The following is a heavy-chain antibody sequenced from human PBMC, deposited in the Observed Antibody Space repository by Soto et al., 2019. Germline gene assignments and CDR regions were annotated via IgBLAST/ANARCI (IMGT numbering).Heavy chain of an antibody. V-gene: IGHV1-2*02. CDR1: GYTFSGFY. D-gene: IGHD6-19*01. CDR2: INPNSGGT. J-gene: IGHJ4*02. CDR3: ASAAVTGTAGLDF. Sequence: ASVKVSCKALGYTFSGFYMHWVRQAPGQGLEWMGWINPNSGGTKSAEKFQGRVTMTRDTSISTAYMELSRLTSDDTAVYYCASAAVTGTAGLDFWGQGTQVTVSS.